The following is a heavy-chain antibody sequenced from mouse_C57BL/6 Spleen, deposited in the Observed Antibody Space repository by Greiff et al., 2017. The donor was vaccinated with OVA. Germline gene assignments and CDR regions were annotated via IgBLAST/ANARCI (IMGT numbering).Heavy chain of an antibody. CDR1: GFTFSSYA. CDR2: ISDGGSYT. Sequence: EVQVVESVGGLVKPGGSLKLSCAASGFTFSSYAMSWVRQTPEKRLEWVATISDGGSYTYYTANVKGRFTISRDNAKNNLYLQMSHLKAEDTAMYYWSRDRGGHDYWGQGTTLTVSS. J-gene: IGHJ2*01. CDR3: SRDRGGHDY. V-gene: IGHV5-4*01.